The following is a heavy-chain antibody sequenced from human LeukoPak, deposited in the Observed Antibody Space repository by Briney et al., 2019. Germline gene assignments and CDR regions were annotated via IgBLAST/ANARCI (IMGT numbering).Heavy chain of an antibody. CDR1: GFTLSSYG. Sequence: GGSLRLSCAASGFTLSSYGIHWVRQAPGKGLEWVAASTYYADSVKGRFTISRDNSKNTMYLQMNSLKGEDTAVYYCARRSNPPGRIDHWGQGTLVTVSS. J-gene: IGHJ4*02. CDR2: ST. CDR3: ARRSNPPGRIDH. V-gene: IGHV3-66*04. D-gene: IGHD1-14*01.